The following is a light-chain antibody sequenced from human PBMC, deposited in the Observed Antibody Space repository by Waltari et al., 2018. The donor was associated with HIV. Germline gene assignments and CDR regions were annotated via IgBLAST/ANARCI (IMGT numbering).Light chain of an antibody. CDR2: GNN. CDR3: QSYDNTVNGWV. J-gene: IGLJ3*02. CDR1: SSNIGTNYD. Sequence: QSVLTQPPSVSGAPGQNVTVSCTGSSSNIGTNYDVHWYQFLPGDGPKLLIYGNNTRPAGVPGRFSGASSGTSASLAITGLQPADEADYYCQSYDNTVNGWVFGGGTRVTV. V-gene: IGLV1-40*01.